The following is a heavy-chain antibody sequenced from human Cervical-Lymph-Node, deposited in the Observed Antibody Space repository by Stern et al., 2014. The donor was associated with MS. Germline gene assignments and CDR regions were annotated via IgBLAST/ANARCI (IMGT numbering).Heavy chain of an antibody. CDR1: GYTFTSYY. CDR3: ARVAAGTLYYYYGMDV. D-gene: IGHD6-13*01. CDR2: INPSGGST. V-gene: IGHV1-46*01. J-gene: IGHJ6*02. Sequence: GHLVESGAEVKKPGASVKGSYKASGYTFTSYYMHWVRQAPGQGLEWMGIINPSGGSTSYAHKFQGRGTLTRETSTSTVYMELSSLRSENPAVYYCARVAAGTLYYYYGMDVWGQGTTVTVSS.